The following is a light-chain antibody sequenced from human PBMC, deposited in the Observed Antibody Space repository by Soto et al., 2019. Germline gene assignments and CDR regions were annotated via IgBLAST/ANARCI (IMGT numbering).Light chain of an antibody. CDR3: RLETSAPRP. J-gene: IGKJ1*01. V-gene: IGKV1-27*01. Sequence: DIQMTQSPSSLSASVGDRVNITCRASQGIKEYLAWYQKKPGKPPKLLIYSASTLQSGVPSRFSGSGAGTDFTLSISCPPPEDVATFFCRLETSAPRPFGQGTNVEI. CDR1: QGIKEY. CDR2: SAS.